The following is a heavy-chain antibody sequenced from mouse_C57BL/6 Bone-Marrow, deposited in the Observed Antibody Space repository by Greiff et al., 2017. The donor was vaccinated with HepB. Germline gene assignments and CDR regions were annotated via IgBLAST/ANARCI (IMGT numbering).Heavy chain of an antibody. D-gene: IGHD3-2*02. CDR2: ISNLAYSI. CDR3: ARHGDSSGLYAMDY. V-gene: IGHV5-15*01. CDR1: GFTFSDYG. Sequence: EVKVIESGGGLVQPGGSLKLSCAASGFTFSDYGMAWVRQAPRKGPEWVAFISNLAYSIYYADTVTGRFTISRENAKNTLYLEMSSLRSEDTAMYYCARHGDSSGLYAMDYWGQGTSVTVSS. J-gene: IGHJ4*01.